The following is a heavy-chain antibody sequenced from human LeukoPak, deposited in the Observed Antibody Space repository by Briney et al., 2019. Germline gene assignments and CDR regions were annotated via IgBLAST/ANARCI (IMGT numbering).Heavy chain of an antibody. CDR2: ISSSSSTI. D-gene: IGHD3-22*01. J-gene: IGHJ4*02. CDR1: GFTFSSYS. V-gene: IGHV3-48*01. CDR3: ARDGDYYDSSGYYND. Sequence: GGSLRLSCAASGFTFSSYSMNWVRQAPGKGLEWVSYISSSSSTIYYADSAKGRFTISRDNAKNSLYLQMNSLRAEDTAVYYCARDGDYYDSSGYYNDWGQGTLVTVSS.